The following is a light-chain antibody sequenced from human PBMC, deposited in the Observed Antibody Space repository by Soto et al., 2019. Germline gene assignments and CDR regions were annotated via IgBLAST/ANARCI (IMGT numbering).Light chain of an antibody. Sequence: EIGLTLSPGTLSLSQGERATLYCRSSQSVSSNYLAWYQQKPGQAPRLLIYGASSRATGIPDRFSGSGSGTDFTLTISRLEPEDFAVYYCQQYGSSPMTFGQGTRLEIK. J-gene: IGKJ5*01. CDR1: QSVSSNY. CDR3: QQYGSSPMT. V-gene: IGKV3-20*01. CDR2: GAS.